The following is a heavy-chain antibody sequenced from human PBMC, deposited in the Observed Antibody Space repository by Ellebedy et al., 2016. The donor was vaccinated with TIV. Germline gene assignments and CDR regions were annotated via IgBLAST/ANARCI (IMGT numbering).Heavy chain of an antibody. CDR3: ARGYCSGGSCGYFDY. CDR2: LYHSGST. CDR1: GGSISNPNW. Sequence: MPSETLSLTCAVSGGSISNPNWWSWVRQPPGKGLEWIGDLYHSGSTNYSPSLKRRVTISVDKSRNQFSLKLTSVTAADTAVYYCARGYCSGGSCGYFDYWGQGTLVTVSS. J-gene: IGHJ4*02. V-gene: IGHV4-4*02. D-gene: IGHD2-15*01.